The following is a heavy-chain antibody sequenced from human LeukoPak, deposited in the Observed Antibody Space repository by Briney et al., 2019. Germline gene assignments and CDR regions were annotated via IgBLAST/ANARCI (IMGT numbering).Heavy chain of an antibody. V-gene: IGHV4-61*02. CDR3: ARVTGSGYYKYYYYYMDV. J-gene: IGHJ6*03. CDR2: IYTSGST. Sequence: ESSETLSLTCTVSGGSISSGSYYWSWIRQPAGKGLEWIGRIYTSGSTNYNPSLKSRVTISVDTSKNQFSLKLSSVTAADTAVYYCARVTGSGYYKYYYYYMDVWGKGTTVTISS. D-gene: IGHD3-22*01. CDR1: GGSISSGSYY.